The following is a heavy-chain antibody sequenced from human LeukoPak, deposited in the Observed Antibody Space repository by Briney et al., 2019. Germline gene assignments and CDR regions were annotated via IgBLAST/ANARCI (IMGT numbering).Heavy chain of an antibody. CDR1: GGSFSGDY. D-gene: IGHD2-2*01. V-gene: IGHV4-34*01. CDR3: ARSYAHDY. CDR2: INHSGST. J-gene: IGHJ4*02. Sequence: PSETLSLTCAVYGGSFSGDYWSWIRQPPGKGLEWIGEINHSGSTNYNPSLKSRVTISVETSKNQFSLKLSSVTAADTAVYYCARSYAHDYWGQGTLVTVSS.